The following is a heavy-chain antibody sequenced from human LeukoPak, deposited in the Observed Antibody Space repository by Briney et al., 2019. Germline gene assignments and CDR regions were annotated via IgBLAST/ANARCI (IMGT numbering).Heavy chain of an antibody. J-gene: IGHJ4*02. D-gene: IGHD5-18*01. CDR1: GFTFDSYA. CDR3: AKEPGYSYGHDY. CDR2: ISGFGGST. Sequence: GGSLRLSCEASGFTFDSYAMNWVRQAPGKGLEWASSISGFGGSTYYADSVKGRFTISRDNSKNTLYLQMNGLRAEDTAVYYCAKEPGYSYGHDYWGQGTLVTVSS. V-gene: IGHV3-23*01.